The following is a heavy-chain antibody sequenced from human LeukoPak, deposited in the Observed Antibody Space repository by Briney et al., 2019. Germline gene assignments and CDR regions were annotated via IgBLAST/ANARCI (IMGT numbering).Heavy chain of an antibody. Sequence: PGGSLRLSCAASGFTFDDYAMHWVRQAPGKGLEWVSGISWNSGSIGYADSVKGRFTISRDNAKNSLYLQMNSLRAEDTAVYYCARGSPTMTKSWGYSSSWYPSAWGFDAFDIWGQGTMVTVSS. J-gene: IGHJ3*02. CDR1: GFTFDDYA. V-gene: IGHV3-9*01. CDR2: ISWNSGSI. CDR3: ARGSPTMTKSWGYSSSWYPSAWGFDAFDI. D-gene: IGHD6-13*01.